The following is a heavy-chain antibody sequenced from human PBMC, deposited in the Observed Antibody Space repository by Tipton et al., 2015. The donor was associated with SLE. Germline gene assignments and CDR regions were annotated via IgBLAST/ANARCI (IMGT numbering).Heavy chain of an antibody. D-gene: IGHD2-21*01. CDR3: ARGCGGDCLIPEYFQH. Sequence: LRLSCAVYGGSFSGYYWSWIRQPPGKGLEWIGRIYTSGSTNYNPSLKSRVTISVDTSKNQFSLKLSSVTAADTAVYYCARGCGGDCLIPEYFQHWGQGTLVTVSS. CDR1: GGSFSGYY. J-gene: IGHJ1*01. CDR2: IYTSGST. V-gene: IGHV4-59*10.